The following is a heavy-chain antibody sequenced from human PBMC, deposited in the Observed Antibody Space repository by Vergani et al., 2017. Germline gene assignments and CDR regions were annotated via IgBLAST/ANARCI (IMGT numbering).Heavy chain of an antibody. CDR1: GFTFSSYS. CDR3: ARERRGYCSGGSCYRYFDY. Sequence: EVQLVESGGGLVKPGGSLRLSCAASGFTFSSYSMNWVRQAPGKGLEWVSSISSSSSTIYYADSVKGRFTISRHNSKNTLYLQMNSLRAEDTAVYYCARERRGYCSGGSCYRYFDYWGQGTLVTVSS. J-gene: IGHJ4*02. CDR2: ISSSSSTI. V-gene: IGHV3-21*04. D-gene: IGHD2-15*01.